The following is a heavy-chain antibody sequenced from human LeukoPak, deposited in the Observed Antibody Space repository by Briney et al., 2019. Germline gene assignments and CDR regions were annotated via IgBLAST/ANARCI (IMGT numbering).Heavy chain of an antibody. J-gene: IGHJ4*02. D-gene: IGHD3-10*01. Sequence: SETLSLTCTVSGYSISSGYYWGWIRQPPGKGLEWIGSIYYSGSTYYNPSLKSRVTISVDTSKNQFSLKLSSVTAADTAVYYCARPYGSGSYFDYWGQGTLVTVSS. V-gene: IGHV4-38-2*02. CDR1: GYSISSGYY. CDR2: IYYSGST. CDR3: ARPYGSGSYFDY.